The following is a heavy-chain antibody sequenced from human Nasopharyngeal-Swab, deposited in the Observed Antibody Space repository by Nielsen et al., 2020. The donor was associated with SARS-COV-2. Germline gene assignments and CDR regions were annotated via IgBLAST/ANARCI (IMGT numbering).Heavy chain of an antibody. V-gene: IGHV3-48*03. Sequence: GGSLRLSCAASGFTFSSYEMNWVRQAPGKGLEWVSYISSSGSTIYYADSVKGRFTISRDNAKNSLYLQMNSLRAEDTAVYYCARDRLYGDYEVGWFDPWGQGTLVTVSS. J-gene: IGHJ5*02. CDR2: ISSSGSTI. CDR1: GFTFSSYE. D-gene: IGHD4-17*01. CDR3: ARDRLYGDYEVGWFDP.